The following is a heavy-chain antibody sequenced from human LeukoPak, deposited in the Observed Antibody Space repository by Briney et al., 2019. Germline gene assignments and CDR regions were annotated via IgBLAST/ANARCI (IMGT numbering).Heavy chain of an antibody. CDR3: ARDYDSSGGMDV. V-gene: IGHV4-4*07. CDR1: GGSISSYY. Sequence: SETLSLTCTVSGGSISSYYWSWIRQPAGKGLEWIGRIYTSGSTYYNPSLKSRVTIPVDTSKNQFSLKLSSVTAADTAVYYCARDYDSSGGMDVWGQGTTVTVSS. D-gene: IGHD3-22*01. J-gene: IGHJ6*02. CDR2: IYTSGST.